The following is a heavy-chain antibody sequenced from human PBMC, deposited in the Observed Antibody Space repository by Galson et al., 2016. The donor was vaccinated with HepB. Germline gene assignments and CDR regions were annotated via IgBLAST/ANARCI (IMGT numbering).Heavy chain of an antibody. Sequence: CAISGDSVSSNNAGWNWIRQSPSRGLEWLGKTYYWSKWYYDYSVSLKGRITISPDTSKNQFSLHLNSVTPEDTAIYYCARSYLLGRGFGSWGQGTLVTVSS. CDR3: ARSYLLGRGFGS. J-gene: IGHJ4*02. V-gene: IGHV6-1*01. CDR2: TYYWSKWYY. CDR1: GDSVSSNNAG. D-gene: IGHD7-27*01.